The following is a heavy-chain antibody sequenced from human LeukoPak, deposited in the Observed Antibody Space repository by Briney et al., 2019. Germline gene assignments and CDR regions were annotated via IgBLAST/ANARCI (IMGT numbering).Heavy chain of an antibody. D-gene: IGHD2-21*01. J-gene: IGHJ4*02. CDR1: GYTFTNYD. V-gene: IGHV1-8*01. CDR3: ARLYCGGDCYSGGGCFDY. Sequence: ASVKVSCKASGYTFTNYDINWVRQATGQGLEWMGWMNPNSGNTGYAQRFQGRVTMTRNTSISTAYMELSNLKSEDTAVYYCARLYCGGDCYSGGGCFDYWGQGTLVTVSS. CDR2: MNPNSGNT.